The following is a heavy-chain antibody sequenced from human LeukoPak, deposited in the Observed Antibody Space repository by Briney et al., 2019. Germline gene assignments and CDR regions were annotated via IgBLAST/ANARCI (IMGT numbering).Heavy chain of an antibody. D-gene: IGHD6-19*01. CDR1: GFTFSSYA. CDR2: ISYDGSNE. CDR3: ARARYPGIAVAGTQDY. Sequence: GGSLRLSCAASGFTFSSYAMHWVRQAPGKGLEWVAVISYDGSNEYYADSVKGRFTISRDNSKNTLYLQMNSLRAEDTAVYYCARARYPGIAVAGTQDYWGREPWSPSPQ. V-gene: IGHV3-30*04. J-gene: IGHJ4*02.